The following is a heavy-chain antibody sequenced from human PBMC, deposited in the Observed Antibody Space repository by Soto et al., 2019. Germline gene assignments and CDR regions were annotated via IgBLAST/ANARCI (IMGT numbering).Heavy chain of an antibody. J-gene: IGHJ6*02. D-gene: IGHD1-26*01. V-gene: IGHV6-1*01. CDR2: TYYRSKWYN. CDR3: ARDNSGSYYESYYYYGMGV. CDR1: GXSVSSNSAA. Sequence: TLSLTCAIXGXSVSSNSAAWNWIRQSPSRGLEWLGRTYYRSKWYNDYAVSVKSRITINPDTSKNQFSLQLNSVTPEDTAVYYCARDNSGSYYESYYYYGMGVWGQGTTVTVSS.